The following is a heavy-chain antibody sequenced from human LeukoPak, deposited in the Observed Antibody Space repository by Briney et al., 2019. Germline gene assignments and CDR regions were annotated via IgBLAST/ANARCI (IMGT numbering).Heavy chain of an antibody. CDR3: AKYYYDSGGRGNDAFDV. Sequence: GGSLRLSCAASGFTFSSYGMHWVRQAPGKGLEWVAVIWYDGSNKYYADSVKGRFTISRDNSKNTLYLQMSSLRAEDTATFYCAKYYYDSGGRGNDAFDVWGQGTLVTVSS. V-gene: IGHV3-33*06. D-gene: IGHD3-22*01. CDR2: IWYDGSNK. CDR1: GFTFSSYG. J-gene: IGHJ3*01.